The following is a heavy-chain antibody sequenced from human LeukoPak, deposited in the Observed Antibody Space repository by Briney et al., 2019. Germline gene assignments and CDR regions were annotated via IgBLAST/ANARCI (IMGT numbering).Heavy chain of an antibody. D-gene: IGHD6-6*01. CDR1: GASISSAGYY. CDR3: ARGEYSSSPDAFDI. Sequence: NTSQTLSLTCTVSGASISSAGYYWTWIRQHPGEGLEWIGYIYYSGSTYYNPSLKSRVTISVDTSKNQFSLKLSSVTAADTAVYYCARGEYSSSPDAFDIWGQGTMVTVSS. CDR2: IYYSGST. J-gene: IGHJ3*02. V-gene: IGHV4-30-4*08.